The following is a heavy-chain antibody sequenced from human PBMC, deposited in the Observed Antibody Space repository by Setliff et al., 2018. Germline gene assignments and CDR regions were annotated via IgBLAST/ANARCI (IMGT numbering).Heavy chain of an antibody. J-gene: IGHJ6*02. CDR2: VYYTGNT. V-gene: IGHV4-59*01. CDR1: GGSFSTYF. CDR3: ARDRTAYNYGMDV. Sequence: SETLSLTCAVYGGSFSTYFWSWIRQPPGKGLEWVGYVYYTGNTNYNPSLKSRLTISVDPSKNQVSLQLKSATTADTAVYYCARDRTAYNYGMDVWGQGTTVTVSS. D-gene: IGHD5-18*01.